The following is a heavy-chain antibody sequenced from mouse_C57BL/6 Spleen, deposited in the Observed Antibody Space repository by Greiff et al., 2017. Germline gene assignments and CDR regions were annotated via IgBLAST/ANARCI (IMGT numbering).Heavy chain of an antibody. CDR2: ISYDGSN. D-gene: IGHD1-1*01. CDR3: ARVGSKIDY. V-gene: IGHV3-6*01. Sequence: EVKLQESGPGLVKPSQSLSLTCSVTGYSITSGYYWNWIRQFPGNKLEWMGYISYDGSNNYNPSLKNRSSITRATSKNQFFLKLNSVTTEDTATYYCARVGSKIDYWGQGTTLTVSS. J-gene: IGHJ2*01. CDR1: GYSITSGYY.